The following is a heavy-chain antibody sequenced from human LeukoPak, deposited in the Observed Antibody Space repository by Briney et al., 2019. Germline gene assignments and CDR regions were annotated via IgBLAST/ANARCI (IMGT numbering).Heavy chain of an antibody. Sequence: GGSLRLSCAASGFTFSSYEMNWVRQAPGKGLEWLSGVSPPGGGTYYADSVKGRFTISRDDSKNTLSLQMNSLRVEDTATYYCARDLAWGAFDYWGQGTLVTVSS. CDR3: ARDLAWGAFDY. V-gene: IGHV3-23*01. J-gene: IGHJ4*02. D-gene: IGHD7-27*01. CDR1: GFTFSSYE. CDR2: VSPPGGGT.